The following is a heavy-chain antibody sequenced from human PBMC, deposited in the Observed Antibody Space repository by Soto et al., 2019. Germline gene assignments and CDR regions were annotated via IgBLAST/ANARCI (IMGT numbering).Heavy chain of an antibody. V-gene: IGHV1-69*19. Sequence: QVQLVQSGAEMKKPGSSVKVSCQSSGGTFNTYAMNWVRQAPGQGPEWMGDISPMFGAANYAPKFQGRFTITADESTGTSYMQLSSLTSEDTARYFCAREVQVHTPAFVYWGQGTLVTVSS. CDR2: ISPMFGAA. CDR3: AREVQVHTPAFVY. D-gene: IGHD3-10*01. CDR1: GGTFNTYA. J-gene: IGHJ4*02.